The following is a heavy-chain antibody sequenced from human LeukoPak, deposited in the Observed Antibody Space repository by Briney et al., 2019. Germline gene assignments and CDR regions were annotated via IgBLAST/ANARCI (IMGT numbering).Heavy chain of an antibody. CDR2: ISNDGNNK. Sequence: GGSLRLSCAASGFPFSIYAMHWVRQAPGKGLEWVAVISNDGNNKYYADSVKGRFTISRYNSNNTVYLQMNSLRAEDTAVYYCARAPSNAHFDYWGQGTLVTVSS. D-gene: IGHD3-3*02. CDR3: ARAPSNAHFDY. CDR1: GFPFSIYA. J-gene: IGHJ4*02. V-gene: IGHV3-30*14.